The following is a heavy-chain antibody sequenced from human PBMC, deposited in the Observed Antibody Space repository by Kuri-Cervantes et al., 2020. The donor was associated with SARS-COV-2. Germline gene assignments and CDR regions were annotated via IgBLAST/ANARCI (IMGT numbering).Heavy chain of an antibody. V-gene: IGHV4-59*01. CDR2: IYYSGST. CDR3: ARWASWSGSIDY. J-gene: IGHJ4*02. D-gene: IGHD3-3*01. CDR1: GGSISSYY. Sequence: SETLSLTCTVSGGSISSYYWSWIRHPPGKGLEWIGYIYYSGSTNYNPSLKSRVTISVDTSKNQFSLKLSSVPAADTAVYYCARWASWSGSIDYWGQGTLVTVSS.